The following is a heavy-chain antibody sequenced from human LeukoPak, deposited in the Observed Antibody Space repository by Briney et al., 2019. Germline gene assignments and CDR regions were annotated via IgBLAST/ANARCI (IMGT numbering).Heavy chain of an antibody. Sequence: PGGSLRLSCAASGFTFSNARMSWVRQAPGKGLEWVGRIKSKTDGGTTDYAAPVKGRFTISRDDSKNTLYLQMNSLKTEDTAVYYCTTLWLLYYFDYWGQGTLVTVSS. CDR3: TTLWLLYYFDY. CDR2: IKSKTDGGTT. J-gene: IGHJ4*02. CDR1: GFTFSNAR. D-gene: IGHD5-18*01. V-gene: IGHV3-15*01.